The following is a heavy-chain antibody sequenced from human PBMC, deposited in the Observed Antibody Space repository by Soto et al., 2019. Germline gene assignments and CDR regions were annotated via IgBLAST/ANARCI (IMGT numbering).Heavy chain of an antibody. CDR3: AKNYFFDS. J-gene: IGHJ4*02. V-gene: IGHV3-23*01. Sequence: PGGSLRLSCAASGFTFSSYAMSLVRQAPGKGLEWVSSISRSDDGPYYADSLKGRFTISRDNSQNTLYLLMNSLRAEDTAVYYCAKNYFFDSWGQGAPVTVSS. CDR1: GFTFSSYA. CDR2: ISRSDDGP.